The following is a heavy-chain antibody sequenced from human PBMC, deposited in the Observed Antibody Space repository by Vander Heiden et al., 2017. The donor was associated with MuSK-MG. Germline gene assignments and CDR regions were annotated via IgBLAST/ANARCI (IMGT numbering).Heavy chain of an antibody. CDR1: GGSISSSSYY. Sequence: QLQLQEWGPGLVKPSETLSLTCTVSGGSISSSSYYWGWIRQPPGKGLEWIGSIYYSGSTYYNPSLKSRVTISVDTSKNQFYLKLNSVTAADTAVYYCARKVRIAARGGIDYWGQGTLVTVSS. CDR3: ARKVRIAARGGIDY. J-gene: IGHJ4*02. CDR2: IYYSGST. D-gene: IGHD6-6*01. V-gene: IGHV4-39*01.